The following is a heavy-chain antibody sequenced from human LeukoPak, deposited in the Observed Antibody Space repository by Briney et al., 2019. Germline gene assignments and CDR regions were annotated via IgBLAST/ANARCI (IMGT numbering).Heavy chain of an antibody. D-gene: IGHD3-10*01. Sequence: PSETLSLTCTVSGGSISSYYWSWIRQPPGKGLEWIGYINYSGFTNYNPSLKSRVTISRDTSKNQFSLRLTSVTAADTAVYYCARTYYFASGSYYEEWGFDFWGQGTLVTVSS. CDR1: GGSISSYY. CDR2: INYSGFT. V-gene: IGHV4-59*01. J-gene: IGHJ4*02. CDR3: ARTYYFASGSYYEEWGFDF.